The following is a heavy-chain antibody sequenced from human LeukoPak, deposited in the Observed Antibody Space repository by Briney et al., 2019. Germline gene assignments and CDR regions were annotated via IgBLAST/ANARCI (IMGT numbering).Heavy chain of an antibody. CDR3: ASRRWLRNPIDAFNI. Sequence: GGSLRLSCAASGFTFSDYYMSWIRQAPGKGLEWVSYISSSGSTIYYADSVKGRFTISRDNAKNSLYLQMNSLRAEDTAVYYCASRRWLRNPIDAFNIWGQGTMVTVSS. CDR1: GFTFSDYY. CDR2: ISSSGSTI. D-gene: IGHD5-12*01. J-gene: IGHJ3*02. V-gene: IGHV3-11*01.